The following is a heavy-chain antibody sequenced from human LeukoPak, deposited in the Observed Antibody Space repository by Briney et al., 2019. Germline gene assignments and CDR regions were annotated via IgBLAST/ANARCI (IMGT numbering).Heavy chain of an antibody. CDR3: ARGAYCSGGSCLQPKRYDY. CDR2: TNPNSGGT. V-gene: IGHV1-2*06. J-gene: IGHJ4*02. D-gene: IGHD2-15*01. Sequence: ASVKVSCKASGYTFTGYYMHWVRQAPGQGLEWMGRTNPNSGGTNYAQKFQGRVTMTRDTSISTAYMELSRLRSDDTAVYYCARGAYCSGGSCLQPKRYDYWGQGTLVTVSS. CDR1: GYTFTGYY.